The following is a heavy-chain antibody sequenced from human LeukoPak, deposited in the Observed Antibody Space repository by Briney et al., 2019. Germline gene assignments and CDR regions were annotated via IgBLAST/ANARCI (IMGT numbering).Heavy chain of an antibody. J-gene: IGHJ5*02. CDR3: ARAVKGLDKNSFDT. V-gene: IGHV4-4*07. CDR1: GGSISSYY. Sequence: KAPQTLSPTCTVSGGSISSYYWSWIRQPAGKGLEWIGRIYTNGTTNYNPSLNSRVTMSVDTSKNQFSLKRMSVTAADTAVYYCARAVKGLDKNSFDTSGQRALGTVSS. D-gene: IGHD3-9*01. CDR2: IYTNGTT.